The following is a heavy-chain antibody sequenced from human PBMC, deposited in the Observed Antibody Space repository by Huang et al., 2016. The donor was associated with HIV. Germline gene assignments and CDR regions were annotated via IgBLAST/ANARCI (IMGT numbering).Heavy chain of an antibody. D-gene: IGHD6-19*01. CDR1: GGSFSGYY. CDR3: AREKAADSAWYGVYYFDY. CDR2: INHIGKT. J-gene: IGHJ4*02. V-gene: IGHV4-34*01. Sequence: QVQLRQWGAGLVKPSETLSLTCAVYGGSFSGYYWTWIRQSPGKGVEWIGEINHIGKTNYQPSLKSRVMISKDTAKNQFSLQLTSVSAADTGVYLCAREKAADSAWYGVYYFDYWGEGALVTVTS.